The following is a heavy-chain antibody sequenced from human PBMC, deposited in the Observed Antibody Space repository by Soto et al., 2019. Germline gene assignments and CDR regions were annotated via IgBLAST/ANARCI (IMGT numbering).Heavy chain of an antibody. CDR2: ISAYNGNT. CDR3: ARERFLEWTSYGMDV. V-gene: IGHV1-18*01. Sequence: QVQLVQSGAEVKKPGASVKVSCKASGYTFTSYGISWVRQAPGQGLEWMGWISAYNGNTNYAQKLQGRVTMTTDTATSTAYMELRSRRSDDTAVYYCARERFLEWTSYGMDVWGQGTTVTVSS. J-gene: IGHJ6*02. CDR1: GYTFTSYG. D-gene: IGHD3-3*01.